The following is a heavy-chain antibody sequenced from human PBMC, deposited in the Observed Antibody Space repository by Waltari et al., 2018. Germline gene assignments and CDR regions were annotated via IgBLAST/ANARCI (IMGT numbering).Heavy chain of an antibody. D-gene: IGHD6-6*01. CDR1: GFTFSSYA. J-gene: IGHJ4*02. CDR2: ISYDGSNK. Sequence: QVQLVESGGGVVQPGRSLRLSCAASGFTFSSYAMHWVRQAPGKGLEWVAVISYDGSNKYYADSVKGRFTISRDNSKNTLYLQMNSLRAEDTAVYYCARDEGRFIAARPLLYWGQGTLVTVSS. CDR3: ARDEGRFIAARPLLY. V-gene: IGHV3-30-3*01.